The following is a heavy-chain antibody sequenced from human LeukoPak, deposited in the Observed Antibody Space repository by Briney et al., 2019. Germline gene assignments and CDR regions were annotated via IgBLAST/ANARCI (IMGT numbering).Heavy chain of an antibody. CDR3: AKRSGYYERVFDC. D-gene: IGHD5-12*01. Sequence: PGGSLRLSCAASGFAFSSYAMSWVRQAPGKGLEWVSAISGSGGSTYYADSVKGRFTISRDNSKNTLYLQMNSLRAEDTAVYYCAKRSGYYERVFDCWGQGTLVTVSS. CDR2: ISGSGGST. CDR1: GFAFSSYA. V-gene: IGHV3-23*01. J-gene: IGHJ4*02.